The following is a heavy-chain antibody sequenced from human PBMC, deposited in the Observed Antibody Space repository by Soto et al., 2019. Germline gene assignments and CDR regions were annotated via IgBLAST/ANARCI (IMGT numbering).Heavy chain of an antibody. Sequence: GGSLRLSCAVSGFTFSSYAMSWVRQTPGKGLEWVSGISGSGGSTYYEDSVKGRFTISRDNSKNTLYLQMNSLRAEDTAVYYCARGLYSGYDYGHYYYYGMDVWGQGTTVTVSS. CDR3: ARGLYSGYDYGHYYYYGMDV. D-gene: IGHD5-12*01. CDR2: ISGSGGST. V-gene: IGHV3-23*01. CDR1: GFTFSSYA. J-gene: IGHJ6*02.